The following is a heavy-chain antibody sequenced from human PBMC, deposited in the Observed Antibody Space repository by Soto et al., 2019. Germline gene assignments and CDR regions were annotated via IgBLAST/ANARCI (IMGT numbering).Heavy chain of an antibody. CDR3: APNGGPVQH. Sequence: VQVVESGGGLVQPGGSLRLSSAASGFTFSNYWMHWGRQAPGEGLVWVSRISGDGSSTTYAESVKGRFTISRDNAKNTLYLQMNSLRPEDTAVYYWAPNGGPVQHWGQGTLVTVSS. CDR1: GFTFSNYW. D-gene: IGHD3-10*01. V-gene: IGHV3-74*01. CDR2: ISGDGSST. J-gene: IGHJ1*01.